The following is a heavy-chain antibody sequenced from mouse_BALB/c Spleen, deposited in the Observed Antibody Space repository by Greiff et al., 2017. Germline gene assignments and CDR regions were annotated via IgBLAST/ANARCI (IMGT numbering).Heavy chain of an antibody. CDR3: ARGTYGSSYLYWYFDV. CDR2: IDPANGNT. CDR1: GFNIKDTY. D-gene: IGHD1-1*01. V-gene: IGHV14-3*02. J-gene: IGHJ1*01. Sequence: VQLKQSGAELVKPGASVKLSCTASGFNIKDTYMHWVKQRPEQGLEWIGRIDPANGNTKYDPKFQGKATITADTSSNTAYLQLSSLTSEDTAVYYCARGTYGSSYLYWYFDVWGAGTTVTVSS.